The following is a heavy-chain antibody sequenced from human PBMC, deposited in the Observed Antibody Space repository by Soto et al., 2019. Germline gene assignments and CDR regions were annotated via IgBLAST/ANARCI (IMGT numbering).Heavy chain of an antibody. Sequence: ASVKVSCKASGYTFTSYGISWVRQAPGQGLEWMGWISAYNGNTNYAQKLQGRVTMTTDTSTSTAYMELRSLRSDDTAVYYCAREPRYCTNGVCYKVSDYWGQGTLVTSPQ. CDR2: ISAYNGNT. J-gene: IGHJ4*02. V-gene: IGHV1-18*01. CDR3: AREPRYCTNGVCYKVSDY. CDR1: GYTFTSYG. D-gene: IGHD2-8*01.